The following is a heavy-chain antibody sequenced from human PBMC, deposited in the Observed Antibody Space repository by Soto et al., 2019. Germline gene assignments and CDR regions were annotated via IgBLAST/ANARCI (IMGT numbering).Heavy chain of an antibody. Sequence: QVQLVESGGGVVQPGRSPRLSCAASGFTFSSYGMHWVRQAPGKGLEWVAVIWYDGSNKYYADSMKGRFTISRDNSKNTLYLQMNSLRAEDTAVYYCARGNYLGAFDIWGQGTMVTVSS. V-gene: IGHV3-33*01. D-gene: IGHD3-10*01. CDR3: ARGNYLGAFDI. J-gene: IGHJ3*02. CDR1: GFTFSSYG. CDR2: IWYDGSNK.